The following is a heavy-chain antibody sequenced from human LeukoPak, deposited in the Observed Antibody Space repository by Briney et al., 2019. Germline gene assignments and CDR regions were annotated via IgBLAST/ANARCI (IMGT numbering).Heavy chain of an antibody. D-gene: IGHD5-18*01. Sequence: GGSLRLSCAASGITFSSYEMNWVRQAPGKGLEWVSCISSTGSTIYYADSVKGRFTISRDNAQNSLYLQMNSLRAEDTAVYYCARGFRDTAMFLDYWGQGTLVTVSS. V-gene: IGHV3-48*03. CDR3: ARGFRDTAMFLDY. J-gene: IGHJ4*02. CDR1: GITFSSYE. CDR2: ISSTGSTI.